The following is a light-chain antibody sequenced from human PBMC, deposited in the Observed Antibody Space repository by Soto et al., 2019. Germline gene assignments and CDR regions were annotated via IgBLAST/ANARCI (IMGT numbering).Light chain of an antibody. CDR3: QQYNSRT. J-gene: IGKJ1*01. CDR2: KAS. Sequence: DIQLTQSPSTLSASVGDRVTISCRASQTVRSYLAWYQQKPGKAPKLLIYKASTLESGVPSRFSGSGSGTEFTLTISSLQPDDFATYYCQQYNSRTFSQGTKVDIK. CDR1: QTVRSY. V-gene: IGKV1-5*03.